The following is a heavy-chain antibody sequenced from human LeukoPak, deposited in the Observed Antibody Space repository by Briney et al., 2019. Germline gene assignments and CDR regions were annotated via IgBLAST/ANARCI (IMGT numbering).Heavy chain of an antibody. CDR2: MNPNSGNT. V-gene: IGHV1-8*01. CDR3: ARGSYCSSTSCYYWFDP. Sequence: GASVKVSCKASGYTFTSYDINWVRQATGQGLEWMGWMNPNSGNTGYAQKFQGRVTMTRNTSISTAYMELSSLRSEDTAVHYCARGSYCSSTSCYYWFDPWGQGTLVTVSS. J-gene: IGHJ5*02. D-gene: IGHD2-2*01. CDR1: GYTFTSYD.